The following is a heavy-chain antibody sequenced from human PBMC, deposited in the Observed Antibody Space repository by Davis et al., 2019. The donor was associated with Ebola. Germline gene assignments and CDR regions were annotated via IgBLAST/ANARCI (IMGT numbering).Heavy chain of an antibody. CDR3: AKDRGYCTGGVCYTQYYFDY. CDR1: GFTVSSNY. J-gene: IGHJ4*02. CDR2: IYSGGST. Sequence: GGSLRLSCAASGFTVSSNYMSWVRQAPGKGLEWVSVIYSGGSTYYADSVKGRFTISRDNSKNTLYLQMNSLRAEDTAVYYCAKDRGYCTGGVCYTQYYFDYWGQGTLVTVSS. V-gene: IGHV3-53*01. D-gene: IGHD2-8*02.